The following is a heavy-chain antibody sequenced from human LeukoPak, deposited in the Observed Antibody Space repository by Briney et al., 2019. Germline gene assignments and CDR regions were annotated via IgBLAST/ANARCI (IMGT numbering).Heavy chain of an antibody. J-gene: IGHJ4*02. V-gene: IGHV3-66*04. CDR2: IYSGGAT. CDR1: GFTFSSYA. CDR3: ARLHYDVLTGPFDY. D-gene: IGHD3-9*01. Sequence: GGSLRLSCAASGFTFSSYAMSWVRQAPGKGLEWVSIIYSGGATYYADSVKGRFTISRENSKNTLWLQMNSLRAEDTAVYYCARLHYDVLTGPFDYWGQGTLVTVSS.